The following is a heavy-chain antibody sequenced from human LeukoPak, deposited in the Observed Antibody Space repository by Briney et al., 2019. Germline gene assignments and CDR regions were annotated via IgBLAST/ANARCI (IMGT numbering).Heavy chain of an antibody. D-gene: IGHD3-22*01. CDR3: ARDRNYESSVGAGGHYFDY. CDR1: GYTFTSYY. CDR2: INPSGGST. J-gene: IGHJ4*02. Sequence: ASVKVSCKASGYTFTSYYMHWVRQAPGQGLEWMGIINPSGGSTSYAQKFQGRVTMTRDMSTSTAYMELSSLRSEDTAGYYCARDRNYESSVGAGGHYFDYRGQGNLVTVS. V-gene: IGHV1-46*01.